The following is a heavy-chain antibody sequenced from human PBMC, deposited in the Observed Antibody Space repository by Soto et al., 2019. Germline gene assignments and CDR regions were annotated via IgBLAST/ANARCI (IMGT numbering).Heavy chain of an antibody. CDR1: GGTFSSYA. D-gene: IGHD6-13*01. Sequence: QVQLVQSGAEAKKPGSSVKVSCKTSGGTFSSYAISWVRQAPGQGLEWMGGIVPLFRTTNYAQKFQGRVTITADTSTYTVNMELSGLRSGATAVYYCARGGYSSTWSNLLDRSGLDVWGQGTTVAVSS. CDR2: IVPLFRTT. V-gene: IGHV1-69*06. J-gene: IGHJ6*02. CDR3: ARGGYSSTWSNLLDRSGLDV.